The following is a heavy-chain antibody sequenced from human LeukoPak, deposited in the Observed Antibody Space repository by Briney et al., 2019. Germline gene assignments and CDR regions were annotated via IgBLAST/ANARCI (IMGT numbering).Heavy chain of an antibody. CDR3: ARQGTIRIFDY. CDR1: GFTFSDYY. J-gene: IGHJ4*02. V-gene: IGHV4-39*01. D-gene: IGHD2/OR15-2a*01. Sequence: PGGSLRLSCAASGFTFSDYYMSWIRQPPGKGLEWIGSIYYSGSTYYNPSLKSRVTISVDTSKNQFSLKLSSVTAADTAVYYCARQGTIRIFDYWGQGTLVTVSS. CDR2: IYYSGST.